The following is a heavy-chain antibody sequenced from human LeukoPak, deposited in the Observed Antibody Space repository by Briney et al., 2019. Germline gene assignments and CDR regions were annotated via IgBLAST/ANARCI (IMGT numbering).Heavy chain of an antibody. CDR2: IRSDGSDK. Sequence: QTGGSLRLSCAASGFTFSSYGMHWVRQAPGKGLEWVAFIRSDGSDKYYADSVKGRFTISRDNSKNTLYLQMNSLRAENTAVYYCSQEGGSHYWGQGTLVTVSS. D-gene: IGHD5-12*01. V-gene: IGHV3-30*02. CDR3: SQEGGSHY. CDR1: GFTFSSYG. J-gene: IGHJ4*02.